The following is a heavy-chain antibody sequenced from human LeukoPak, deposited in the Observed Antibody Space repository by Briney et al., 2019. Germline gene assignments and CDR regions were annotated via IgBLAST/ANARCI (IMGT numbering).Heavy chain of an antibody. J-gene: IGHJ4*02. CDR2: IYYSGGT. CDR3: ARAGYYDSSGYTD. V-gene: IGHV4-59*01. D-gene: IGHD3-22*01. Sequence: SETLSLTCTVSGGSISSYYWSWIRQPPGKGLEWIGYIYYSGGTNYNPSLKSRVTISVDTSKNQFSLKLSSVTAADTAVYYCARAGYYDSSGYTDWGQGTLVTVSS. CDR1: GGSISSYY.